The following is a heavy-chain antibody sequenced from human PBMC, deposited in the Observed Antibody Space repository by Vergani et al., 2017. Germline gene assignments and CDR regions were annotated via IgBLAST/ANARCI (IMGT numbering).Heavy chain of an antibody. J-gene: IGHJ3*02. V-gene: IGHV3-74*01. D-gene: IGHD3-3*01. CDR3: AKDLLVDFWSGYDDAFDI. CDR2: INSDGSST. Sequence: EVQLLESGGGLVQPGGSLRLSCAASGFTFSSYWMHWVRQAPGKGLVWVSRINSDGSSTSYADSVKGRFTISRDNAKNTLYLQMNSLRAEDTAVYYCAKDLLVDFWSGYDDAFDIWGQGTMVTVSS. CDR1: GFTFSSYW.